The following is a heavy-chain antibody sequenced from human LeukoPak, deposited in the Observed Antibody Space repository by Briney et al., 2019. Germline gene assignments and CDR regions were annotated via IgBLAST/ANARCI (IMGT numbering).Heavy chain of an antibody. Sequence: GGSLRLSCAASGFTFSSYAMSWVRQAPGKGLEWVSAISGSGGSTYYADSVKGRFTISRDNSKNTLYLQMNSLRAEDTAVYYCAKVPVPTYYYDSSGYSPVYWGQGTLVTVSS. CDR3: AKVPVPTYYYDSSGYSPVY. D-gene: IGHD3-22*01. J-gene: IGHJ4*02. CDR1: GFTFSSYA. CDR2: ISGSGGST. V-gene: IGHV3-23*01.